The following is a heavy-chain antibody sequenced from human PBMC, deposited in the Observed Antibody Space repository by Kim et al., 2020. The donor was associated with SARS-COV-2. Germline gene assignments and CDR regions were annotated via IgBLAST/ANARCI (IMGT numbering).Heavy chain of an antibody. Sequence: YYNPSLKSRVTISVDTSKNQFSLKLSSVTAADTAVYYCASGIVALGYFDYWGQGTLVTVSS. D-gene: IGHD5-12*01. V-gene: IGHV4-39*07. CDR3: ASGIVALGYFDY. J-gene: IGHJ4*02.